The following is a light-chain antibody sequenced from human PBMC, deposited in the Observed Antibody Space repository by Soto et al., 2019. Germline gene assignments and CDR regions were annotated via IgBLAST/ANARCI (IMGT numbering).Light chain of an antibody. Sequence: EIVLTQSPGTLSLSPGERATLSCKTSQTSGSNFLAWYQHKPGQAPRLLLYAASNRATGIPDRLSGTASGPDFTLTINRLEPEDFAVYYCQLYGISPQFGQGTRLEIK. V-gene: IGKV3-20*01. CDR3: QLYGISPQ. J-gene: IGKJ5*01. CDR1: QTSGSNF. CDR2: AAS.